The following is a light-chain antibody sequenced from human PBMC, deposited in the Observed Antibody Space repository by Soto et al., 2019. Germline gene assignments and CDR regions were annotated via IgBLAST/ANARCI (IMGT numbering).Light chain of an antibody. CDR2: EGS. CDR3: CSDVGSGTWV. Sequence: QSVLTQPASVSGSPGQSITISCTGTSSDVGSYNLVSWYQQHPGKAPKLMIYEGSKRPSGVSNRFSGSKSGNTASLTISGLQAEDEADYHCCSDVGSGTWVFGGGTKVTVL. CDR1: SSDVGSYNL. J-gene: IGLJ3*02. V-gene: IGLV2-23*01.